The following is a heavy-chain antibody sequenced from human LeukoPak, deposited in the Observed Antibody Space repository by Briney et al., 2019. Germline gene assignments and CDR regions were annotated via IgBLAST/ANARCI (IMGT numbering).Heavy chain of an antibody. D-gene: IGHD3-22*01. CDR3: ARGLVVITEGLFDY. CDR2: IIPIFGTA. V-gene: IGHV1-69*05. CDR1: GGTFSSYA. Sequence: SVKVSCKASGGTFSSYAISWARQAPGQGLEWIGRIIPIFGTANYAQKFQGRVTITTDESTSTAYMELSSLRSEDTAVYYCARGLVVITEGLFDYWGQGTLVTVSS. J-gene: IGHJ4*02.